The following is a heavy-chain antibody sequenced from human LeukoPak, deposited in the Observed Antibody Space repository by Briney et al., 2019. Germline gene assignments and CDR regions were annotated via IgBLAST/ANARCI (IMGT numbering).Heavy chain of an antibody. CDR3: ARQDCSSTSCLFDY. Sequence: PSQTLSLTCTVSGGSISSGDHFWSWIRQHPGKGLEWIGYIYYSGSTYYNPSLKSRVTISVDTSKNQFSLKLSSVTAADTAVYYCARQDCSSTSCLFDYWGQGTLVTVSS. V-gene: IGHV4-30-4*01. CDR2: IYYSGST. J-gene: IGHJ4*02. CDR1: GGSISSGDHF. D-gene: IGHD2-2*01.